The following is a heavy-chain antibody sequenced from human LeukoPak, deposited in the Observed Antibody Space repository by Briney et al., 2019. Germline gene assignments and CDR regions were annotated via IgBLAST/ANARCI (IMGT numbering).Heavy chain of an antibody. Sequence: SETLSLTCAVYGGSFSGYYWSWIRQPPGKGLEWIGEINHNGSTNYNPSLKSRVTISVDTSKNQFSLKLSSVTAADTAVHYCVIRCGGNSDSCWFNPWGEGTLVTVPS. V-gene: IGHV4-34*01. CDR3: VIRCGGNSDSCWFNP. D-gene: IGHD4-23*01. CDR1: GGSFSGYY. J-gene: IGHJ5*02. CDR2: INHNGST.